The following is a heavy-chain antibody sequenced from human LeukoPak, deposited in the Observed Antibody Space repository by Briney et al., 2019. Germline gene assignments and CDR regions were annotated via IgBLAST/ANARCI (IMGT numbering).Heavy chain of an antibody. Sequence: QPGGSLRLSCAASGFTFSSYWMHWVRQAPGKGLVWVSRINSDGSSTSYADSVKGRFTISRDNAKNTLYLQMNSLRAEDTAVYCCAREKVGADYYYYYYGMDVWGQGTTVTVSS. J-gene: IGHJ6*02. CDR2: INSDGSST. V-gene: IGHV3-74*01. D-gene: IGHD1-26*01. CDR1: GFTFSSYW. CDR3: AREKVGADYYYYYYGMDV.